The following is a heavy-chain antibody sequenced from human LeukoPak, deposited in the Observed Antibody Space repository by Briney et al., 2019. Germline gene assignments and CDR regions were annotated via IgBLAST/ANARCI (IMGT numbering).Heavy chain of an antibody. CDR1: GFTFSSYS. Sequence: PGGSLRLSCAASGFTFSSYSMNWVRQAPGKGLEWVSYISSSSSTIYYADSVKGRFTISRDNAKNSLYLQMNSLRDEDTAAYYCARDRTATSAAAANYYYGMDVWGQGTTVTVSS. CDR3: ARDRTATSAAAANYYYGMDV. CDR2: ISSSSSTI. V-gene: IGHV3-48*02. J-gene: IGHJ6*02. D-gene: IGHD6-13*01.